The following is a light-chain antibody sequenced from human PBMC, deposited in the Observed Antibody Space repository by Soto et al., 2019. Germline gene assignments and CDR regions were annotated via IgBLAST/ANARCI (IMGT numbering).Light chain of an antibody. Sequence: QKTQSPSTLSASVVDRLTINCPASQSISSWLAWYQQKPGKAPKLLISDASNLESGVPSRFSGSGSGTECTRTISSLQPDDFATYYCQQYNSYPITFGQGTRLEI. J-gene: IGKJ5*01. CDR2: DAS. CDR3: QQYNSYPIT. CDR1: QSISSW. V-gene: IGKV1-5*01.